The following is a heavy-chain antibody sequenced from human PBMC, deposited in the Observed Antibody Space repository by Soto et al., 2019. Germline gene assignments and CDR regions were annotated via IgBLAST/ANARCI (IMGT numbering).Heavy chain of an antibody. J-gene: IGHJ4*02. CDR2: IFSNDAK. V-gene: IGHV2-26*01. D-gene: IGHD3-10*01. Sequence: QVTLKESGPVLVKPTETLTLTCTVSGFSLSNARMSVSWIRQPPGKALEWLAHIFSNDAKSYSASLKNRLTISKDTSKSQVVLTMTKMDPVDTATYYCARIRGWGWLGPNDYWGQGTLATVSS. CDR1: GFSLSNARMS. CDR3: ARIRGWGWLGPNDY.